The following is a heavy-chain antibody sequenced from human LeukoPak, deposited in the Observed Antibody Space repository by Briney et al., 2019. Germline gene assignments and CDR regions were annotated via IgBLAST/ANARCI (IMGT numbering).Heavy chain of an antibody. CDR2: ISSSSSYI. CDR1: GFTFSSYS. V-gene: IGHV3-21*01. J-gene: IGHJ6*03. D-gene: IGHD2-2*01. Sequence: PGGSLRLSCAASGFTFSSYSMNWVRQAPGKGLEWVSSISSSSSYIYYADSGKGRFTISRNNAKNSLYLQMNSLRAEDTAVYYCARERTVYMDVWGKGTTVTVSS. CDR3: ARERTVYMDV.